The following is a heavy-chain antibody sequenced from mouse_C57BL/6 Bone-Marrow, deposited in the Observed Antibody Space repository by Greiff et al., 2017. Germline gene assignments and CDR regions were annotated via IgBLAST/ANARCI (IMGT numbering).Heavy chain of an antibody. CDR3: ARSYDYDDYTMDY. CDR2: MHPNGGSP. D-gene: IGHD2-4*01. Sequence: QVQLQQPGAELVKPGASVKLSCKASGYTFTNYWMHWVKQRPGQGLEWIGMMHPNGGSPDYNEKFKSEATLSVDNSSRTAYMELSSLTSEDSAVYYCARSYDYDDYTMDYGGQGTSVTVSS. J-gene: IGHJ4*01. V-gene: IGHV1-64*01. CDR1: GYTFTNYW.